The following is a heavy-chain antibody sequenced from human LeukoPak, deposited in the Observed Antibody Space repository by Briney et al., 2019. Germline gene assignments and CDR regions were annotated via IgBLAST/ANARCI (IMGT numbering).Heavy chain of an antibody. CDR3: ASPLRTGAAFYAFDI. V-gene: IGHV3-48*03. Sequence: GGSLRLSCAASGFTFSNYEMNWVRQAPGKGLEWVSYIHSSGSTIFYADSVKGRFTISRDNAKNSLYLQMNSLRAEDTAVYYCASPLRTGAAFYAFDIWGQGTMVTVSS. J-gene: IGHJ3*02. CDR2: IHSSGSTI. CDR1: GFTFSNYE. D-gene: IGHD1-14*01.